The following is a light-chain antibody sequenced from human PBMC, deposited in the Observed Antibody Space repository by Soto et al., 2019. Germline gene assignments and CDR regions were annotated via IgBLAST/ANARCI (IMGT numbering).Light chain of an antibody. CDR1: SSDVGVYDF. V-gene: IGLV2-14*01. Sequence: QSVLTQPASVSGSPGQSISISCTGTSSDVGVYDFVSWYQHHPGKAPKLIIYEVSTRPSGVSNRFSGSKSGNTASLTISGVQADDEADYYCSSYTSDWGVFGTGTKGTV. CDR2: EVS. CDR3: SSYTSDWGV. J-gene: IGLJ1*01.